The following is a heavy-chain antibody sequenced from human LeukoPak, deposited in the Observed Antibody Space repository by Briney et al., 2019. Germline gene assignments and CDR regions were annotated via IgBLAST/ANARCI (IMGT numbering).Heavy chain of an antibody. J-gene: IGHJ4*02. CDR2: IYDSETT. CDR1: GGSISSSY. CDR3: ARQAYSSGWYTAAY. Sequence: SETLSLTCTVSGGSISSSYWSWIRQPPGKGLEWIASIYDSETTKYDPSLRSRATISSDTSKNQFSLKLSSVTAADTAVYYCARQAYSSGWYTAAYWGQGTLVTVSS. D-gene: IGHD6-19*01. V-gene: IGHV4-59*08.